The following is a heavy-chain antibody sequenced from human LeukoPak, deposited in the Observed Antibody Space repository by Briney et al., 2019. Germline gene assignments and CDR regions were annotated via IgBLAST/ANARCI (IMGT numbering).Heavy chain of an antibody. Sequence: GGSLRLSCSASGFTFSSYCMNWVRQAPGKGLEWVANIEQHGNEKYYMDSVKGRFTISRDNAKNSLYLEMNSLRAEDTAVYYCAKVAPGYTYGAHFDYWGQGTLVTVSS. CDR3: AKVAPGYTYGAHFDY. J-gene: IGHJ4*02. CDR1: GFTFSSYC. D-gene: IGHD5-18*01. V-gene: IGHV3-7*01. CDR2: IEQHGNEK.